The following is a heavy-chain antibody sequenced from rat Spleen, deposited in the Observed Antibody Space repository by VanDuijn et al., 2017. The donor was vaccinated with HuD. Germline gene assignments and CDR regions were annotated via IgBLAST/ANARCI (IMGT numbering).Heavy chain of an antibody. CDR1: GFIFSNND. Sequence: EVQVVESGGGLVQPGRSLKLSCAASGFIFSNNDMAWVRQAPTKGLEWIASISYEGSSTYYGDSMKGRFTISRDNAKSTLYLQMNSLRSEDTATYYCARPHSSHYVMDAWGQGASVTVSS. V-gene: IGHV5-22*01. J-gene: IGHJ4*01. D-gene: IGHD1-8*01. CDR2: ISYEGSST. CDR3: ARPHSSHYVMDA.